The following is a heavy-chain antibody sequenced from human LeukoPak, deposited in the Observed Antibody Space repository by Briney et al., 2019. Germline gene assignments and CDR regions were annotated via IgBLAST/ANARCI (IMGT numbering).Heavy chain of an antibody. CDR1: GFNFSNCS. J-gene: IGHJ4*02. Sequence: GGSLRLSCAASGFNFSNCSMNWVRQAPGKGLEWVSSISSHSTYMYYADSVRGRFTISRDNAKNSLYLQMNSLRVEDTAVYYCARRVGVAGADYWGQGTLVTVSS. V-gene: IGHV3-21*01. D-gene: IGHD6-19*01. CDR3: ARRVGVAGADY. CDR2: ISSHSTYM.